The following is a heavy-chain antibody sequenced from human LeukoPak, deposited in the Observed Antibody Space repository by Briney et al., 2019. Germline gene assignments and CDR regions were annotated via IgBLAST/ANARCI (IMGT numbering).Heavy chain of an antibody. V-gene: IGHV3-23*01. CDR2: ISGSGNGT. Sequence: PVVSLRLSCTSSGCTVRTYAMNWGRQAPGKGLEWLSGISGSGNGTYYADSVKGRFIISRDNSKNMVYLQMNSLTVEDTATYYCAKRTMSAFDSWGQGTLLIVSS. CDR3: AKRTMSAFDS. CDR1: GCTVRTYA. J-gene: IGHJ4*02.